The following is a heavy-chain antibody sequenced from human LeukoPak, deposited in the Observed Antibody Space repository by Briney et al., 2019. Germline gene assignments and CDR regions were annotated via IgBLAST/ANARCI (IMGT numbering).Heavy chain of an antibody. CDR3: ARGSRTGWYYFDY. J-gene: IGHJ4*02. CDR1: GGTFSSYA. CDR2: IIPTFGTA. Sequence: SVKVSCKASGGTFSSYAFSWVRQAPGQGLVWMGGIIPTFGTANYAQKFQGRVTITADTSTSTAYMELSSLRSDDTAVYYCARGSRTGWYYFDYWGQGTLVTVSS. V-gene: IGHV1-69*06. D-gene: IGHD6-19*01.